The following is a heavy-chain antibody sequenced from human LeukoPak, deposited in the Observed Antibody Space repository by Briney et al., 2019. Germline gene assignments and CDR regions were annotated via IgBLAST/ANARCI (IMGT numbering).Heavy chain of an antibody. D-gene: IGHD3-10*01. CDR2: IYPDDPDT. V-gene: IGHV5-51*01. CDR1: GYRSPTSW. J-gene: IGHJ6*02. Sequence: GESLKISCKGSGYRSPTSWIAWVRQMPGKGFEWMGVIYPDDPDTIYNPSFEGQVTFSVDKSISTAYLQWSSLKASDTAIYYCARGAYGSGSSYNFYGMDVWGQGTPVAVSS. CDR3: ARGAYGSGSSYNFYGMDV.